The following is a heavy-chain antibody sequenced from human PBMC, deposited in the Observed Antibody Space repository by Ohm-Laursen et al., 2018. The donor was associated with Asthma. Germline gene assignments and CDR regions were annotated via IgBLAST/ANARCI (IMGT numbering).Heavy chain of an antibody. Sequence: SLRLSCAASGFTFSNAWMSWVRQAPAKGLEWVASISTASSFIYYADSVRGRFTISRDNSKNTLYMQVNSLRAEDTAVYYCARRDFSGGDPSAAFDIWGQGTMVTVSS. J-gene: IGHJ3*02. CDR3: ARRDFSGGDPSAAFDI. V-gene: IGHV3-21*01. CDR1: GFTFSNAW. D-gene: IGHD2-21*02. CDR2: ISTASSFI.